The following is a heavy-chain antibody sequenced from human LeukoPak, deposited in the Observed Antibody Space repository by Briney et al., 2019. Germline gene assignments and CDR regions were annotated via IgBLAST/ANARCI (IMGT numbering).Heavy chain of an antibody. CDR3: ARRGVHWYFDL. CDR1: GGSISNYY. CDR2: IYYSGST. J-gene: IGHJ2*01. Sequence: SETLSLTCTFSGGSISNYYWNWIRQPPGKGLEWIGSIYYSGSTSYNPSLRSRVTISVDTSKNQFSLNLNSVTAADTALYYCARRGVHWYFDLWGRGTLVTVSS. V-gene: IGHV4-59*08. D-gene: IGHD3-10*01.